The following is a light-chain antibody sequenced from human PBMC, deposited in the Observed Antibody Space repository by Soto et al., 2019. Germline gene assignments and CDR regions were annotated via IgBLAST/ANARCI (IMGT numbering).Light chain of an antibody. Sequence: AIEMTQSPSSLSASVVDTVTITGQASQGIGKDLAWFQQRPGKAPKLLIYGASGLQNGVPSRFSGSGSGTDFTLTISGLQPEDFATYVCLQDFNYPWTVGQGTKVDIK. J-gene: IGKJ1*01. V-gene: IGKV1-6*01. CDR1: QGIGKD. CDR3: LQDFNYPWT. CDR2: GAS.